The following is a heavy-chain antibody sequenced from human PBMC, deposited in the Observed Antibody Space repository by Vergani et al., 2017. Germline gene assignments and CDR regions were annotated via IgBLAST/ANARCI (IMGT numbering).Heavy chain of an antibody. CDR1: ESSFTSNQ. J-gene: IGHJ4*02. CDR2: ITPFDSKI. CDR3: TRHVPCGDGACLHFDH. V-gene: IGHV5-51*01. Sequence: EVMLVQSGAEVKKPVESLKISCKYSESSFTSNQIAWVRQMSGKGLQWMGNITPFDSKIAYSPSFQGQVIMSIDKSITTAYLQWRSLEASDTAIYYCTRHVPCGDGACLHFDHWGQGTQVTVSS. D-gene: IGHD2-21*01.